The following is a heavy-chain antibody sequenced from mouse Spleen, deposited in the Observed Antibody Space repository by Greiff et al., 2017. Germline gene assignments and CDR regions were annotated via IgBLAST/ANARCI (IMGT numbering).Heavy chain of an antibody. CDR2: ISSGGGNT. Sequence: EVKLMESGGGLVKPGGSLKLSCAASGFTFSSYTMSWVRQTPEKRLEWVATISSGGGNTYYPDSVKGRFTISRDNAKNTLYLQMSSLRSEDTALYYCARWLLGYFDVWGAGTTVTVSS. CDR3: ARWLLGYFDV. D-gene: IGHD2-3*01. CDR1: GFTFSSYT. J-gene: IGHJ1*01. V-gene: IGHV5-9*03.